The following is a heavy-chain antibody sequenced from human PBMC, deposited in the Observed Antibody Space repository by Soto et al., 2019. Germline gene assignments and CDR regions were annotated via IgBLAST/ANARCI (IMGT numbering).Heavy chain of an antibody. D-gene: IGHD3-3*01. V-gene: IGHV3-11*01. CDR2: ISSSGSTI. CDR1: GFTFSDYY. J-gene: IGHJ6*02. Sequence: GGSLRLSCAASGFTFSDYYMSWIRQAPGKGLEWVSYISSSGSTIYYADSVKGRFTISRDNAKNSLYLQMNSLRAEDTAVYYCALNDFWSGYYIGYYGMDVWGQGTTVTVSS. CDR3: ALNDFWSGYYIGYYGMDV.